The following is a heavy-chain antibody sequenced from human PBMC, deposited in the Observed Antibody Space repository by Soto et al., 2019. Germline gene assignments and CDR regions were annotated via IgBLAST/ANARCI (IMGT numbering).Heavy chain of an antibody. J-gene: IGHJ4*02. CDR3: AKVYSSSWYPSFDY. CDR1: GFTFSSYG. V-gene: IGHV3-30*18. CDR2: ISYDGSNK. D-gene: IGHD6-13*01. Sequence: GSLRLSCAASGFTFSSYGMHWVRQAPGKGLEWVAVISYDGSNKYYADSVKGRFTISRDNSKNTLYLQMNSLRAEDTAVYYCAKVYSSSWYPSFDYWGQGTLVTVS.